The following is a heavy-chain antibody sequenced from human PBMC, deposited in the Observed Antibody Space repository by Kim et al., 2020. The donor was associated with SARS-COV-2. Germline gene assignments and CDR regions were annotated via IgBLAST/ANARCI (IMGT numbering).Heavy chain of an antibody. CDR3: ARDRTYSGSSDAFDI. CDR1: GYTFTSYA. Sequence: ASVKVSCKASGYTFTSYAMHWVRQAPGQRLEWMGWINAGNGNTKYSQKFQGRVTITRDTSASTAYMELSSLRSEDTAVYYCARDRTYSGSSDAFDIWGQGTMVTVSS. D-gene: IGHD1-26*01. V-gene: IGHV1-3*01. CDR2: INAGNGNT. J-gene: IGHJ3*02.